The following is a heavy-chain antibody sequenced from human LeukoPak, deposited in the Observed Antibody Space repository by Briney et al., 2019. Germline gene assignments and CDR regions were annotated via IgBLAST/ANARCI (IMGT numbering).Heavy chain of an antibody. CDR2: IKNDGSDK. CDR1: GITLSNYG. V-gene: IGHV3-7*01. Sequence: GGSLRLSCAVSGITLSNYGMSWVRQAPGKGLEWVATIKNDGSDKYYVDSVKGRFTLSRDNAKNSVYLQMNSLRVEDTAVYYCVNLGYSDGGQGTLVTVSS. CDR3: VNLGYSD. D-gene: IGHD5-12*01. J-gene: IGHJ4*02.